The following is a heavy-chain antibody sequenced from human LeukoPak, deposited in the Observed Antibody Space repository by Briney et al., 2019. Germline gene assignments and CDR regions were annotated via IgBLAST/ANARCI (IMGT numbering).Heavy chain of an antibody. J-gene: IGHJ4*02. D-gene: IGHD6-13*01. CDR2: ISAYNGNT. Sequence: ASVKVSCKASGYTFTSYGISWVRQAPGQGLEWMGWISAYNGNTNYAQKLQGRVTMTTDTSTSTAYMELRSLRSEDTAVYYCATVIAAAGAWYYFDYWGQGTLVTVSS. CDR3: ATVIAAAGAWYYFDY. V-gene: IGHV1-18*01. CDR1: GYTFTSYG.